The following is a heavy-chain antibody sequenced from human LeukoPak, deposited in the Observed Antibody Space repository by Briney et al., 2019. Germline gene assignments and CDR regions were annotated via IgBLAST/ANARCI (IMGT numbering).Heavy chain of an antibody. Sequence: GGSLRLSCAASGFTFSSYSMNWVRQAPGKGLLWVSRINSDGSSTSYADSVKGRFTISRDNAKNMLYLQMNSLRAEDTAVYYCARRIAAAAAPYYFDYWGQGTLVTVSS. CDR1: GFTFSSYS. J-gene: IGHJ4*02. D-gene: IGHD6-13*01. CDR2: INSDGSST. V-gene: IGHV3-74*01. CDR3: ARRIAAAAAPYYFDY.